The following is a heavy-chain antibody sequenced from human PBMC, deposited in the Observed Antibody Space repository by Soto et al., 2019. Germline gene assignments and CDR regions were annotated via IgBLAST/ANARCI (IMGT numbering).Heavy chain of an antibody. CDR2: ISTTSSYI. CDR3: ARGLTQQQLVQWAY. CDR1: GFTFSDYS. D-gene: IGHD6-13*01. V-gene: IGHV3-21*01. Sequence: EVQLVESGGGLFKPGGSLRLSCAAYGFTFSDYSMNWVRQAPGKGLEWVSSISTTSSYIYYADSVKGRFTISRDNAKNALYLQMNSMSAEDTAVYDCARGLTQQQLVQWAYWCQGTLVTVSS. J-gene: IGHJ4*02.